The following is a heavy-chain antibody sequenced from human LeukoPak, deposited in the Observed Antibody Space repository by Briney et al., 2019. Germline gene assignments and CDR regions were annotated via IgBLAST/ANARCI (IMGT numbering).Heavy chain of an antibody. D-gene: IGHD6-19*01. CDR3: AGEPGGSGWSELDY. CDR2: IGIAGDT. J-gene: IGHJ4*02. Sequence: GGSLRLSCAASGFTFSNYDMHWVRQGTGKGLEWVSGIGIAGDTYYSGSVKGRFTMSRDNARNSLYLQMNSLRAEDTAVYYCAGEPGGSGWSELDYWGQGTLVTVS. CDR1: GFTFSNYD. V-gene: IGHV3-13*01.